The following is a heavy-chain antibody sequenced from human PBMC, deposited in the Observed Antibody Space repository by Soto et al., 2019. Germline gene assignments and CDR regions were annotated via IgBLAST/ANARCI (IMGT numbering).Heavy chain of an antibody. CDR2: INHSGST. CDR3: ARGTGTTHYYYYMDV. CDR1: GGSFSGYY. D-gene: IGHD1-7*01. J-gene: IGHJ6*03. Sequence: SETLSLTCAVYGGSFSGYYWSWIRQPPGKGLEWIGEINHSGSTNYNPSLKSRVTISVDTSKNQFSLKLSSVTAADTAVYYCARGTGTTHYYYYMDVWGKGTTVTVSS. V-gene: IGHV4-34*01.